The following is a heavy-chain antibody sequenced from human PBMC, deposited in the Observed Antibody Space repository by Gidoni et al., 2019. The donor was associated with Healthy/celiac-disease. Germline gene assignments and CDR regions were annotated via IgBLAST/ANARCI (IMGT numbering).Heavy chain of an antibody. V-gene: IGHV3-66*01. CDR1: GFTVSSND. J-gene: IGHJ4*02. CDR3: ARGDQQLSGLDY. Sequence: EVQLVESGGGLVQPGGSLRLSGAASGFTVSSNDMGWVRQAPGKGLEWVSVIYSGGSTYYADSVKGRFTIPRDNSKNTLYLQMNSLRAEDTAVDYCARGDQQLSGLDYWGQGTLVTVSS. D-gene: IGHD6-13*01. CDR2: IYSGGST.